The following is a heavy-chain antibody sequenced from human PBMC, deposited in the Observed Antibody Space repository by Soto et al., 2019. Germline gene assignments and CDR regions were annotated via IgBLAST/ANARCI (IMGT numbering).Heavy chain of an antibody. CDR1: GGTFSSYA. CDR2: IIPMYGPA. V-gene: IGHV1-69*01. J-gene: IGHJ5*02. CDR3: ARVTSMVRGVIDNWFDP. Sequence: QVPLVQSGAEVKKPGSSVTVSCKASGGTFSSYAIHWVRQAPGQVLEWMGGIIPMYGPAKYAQRFQGRVTITADESTTTVDMELTSLTSQDTAVYYCARVTSMVRGVIDNWFDPWGHGTLVTVSS. D-gene: IGHD3-10*01.